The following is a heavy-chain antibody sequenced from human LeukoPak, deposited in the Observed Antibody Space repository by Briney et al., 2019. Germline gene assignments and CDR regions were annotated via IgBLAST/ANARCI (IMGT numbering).Heavy chain of an antibody. CDR2: IKQDGSEK. CDR1: GFTFSNYW. CDR3: PRSQLYGMDV. J-gene: IGHJ6*02. V-gene: IGHV3-7*01. D-gene: IGHD1-1*01. Sequence: GGSLRLSCVGSGFTFSNYWMTWVRQAPGKGLEWVANIKQDGSEKYYGDSVKGRFTISRDNAKNSLYLQMNSLRVEDTAVYYCPRSQLYGMDVWGQGTTVTVAS.